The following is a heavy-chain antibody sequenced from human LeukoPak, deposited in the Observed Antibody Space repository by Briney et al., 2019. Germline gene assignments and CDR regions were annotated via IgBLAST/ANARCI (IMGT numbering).Heavy chain of an antibody. CDR3: GRERNFYYMDV. J-gene: IGHJ6*03. V-gene: IGHV3-74*01. CDR1: GFTFSSYW. CDR2: ITNDGTT. Sequence: GGSLRLSCVASGFTFSSYWMTWVRQAPEKGLVWVAGITNDGTTGYADSVKGRFTISRDSAKSTVYLQMNSLSSEDTAVYYCGRERNFYYMDVWGKGTTVTVSS.